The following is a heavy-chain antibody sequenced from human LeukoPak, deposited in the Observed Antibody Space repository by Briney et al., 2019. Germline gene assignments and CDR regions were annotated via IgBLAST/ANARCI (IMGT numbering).Heavy chain of an antibody. V-gene: IGHV4-59*01. CDR1: GGSISTYY. Sequence: PSETLSLTCAVSGGSISTYYWSWIRQPPGKGLEWIGYIYHGGSAMYSPSLRSRVTISVDRPNNHFSLKLTSVTAADTAVYFCAITTSDDFGEYFFDYWGQGTLVTVSS. J-gene: IGHJ4*02. CDR2: IYHGGSA. CDR3: AITTSDDFGEYFFDY. D-gene: IGHD4-17*01.